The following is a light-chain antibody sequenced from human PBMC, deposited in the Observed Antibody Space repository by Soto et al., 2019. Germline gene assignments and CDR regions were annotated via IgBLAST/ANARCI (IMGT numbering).Light chain of an antibody. J-gene: IGLJ2*01. Sequence: ALTQPASVSGSPGQSITITCTGTSNDVGGYNSVSWYQQHPGKAPKLIIYEVTNRPSRISNRFSGSKSGNTASLTISGLQAEDEADYYCSSYTTSSSLVFGGGTKVTVL. CDR1: SNDVGGYNS. V-gene: IGLV2-14*01. CDR2: EVT. CDR3: SSYTTSSSLV.